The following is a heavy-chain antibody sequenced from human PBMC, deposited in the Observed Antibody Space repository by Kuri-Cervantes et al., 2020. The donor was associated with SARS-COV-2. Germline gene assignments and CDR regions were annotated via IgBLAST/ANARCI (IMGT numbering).Heavy chain of an antibody. V-gene: IGHV4-30-4*08. CDR3: ARMYYDFWSGYYKYYFDY. J-gene: IGHJ4*02. D-gene: IGHD3-3*01. Sequence: LRLSCTVSGGSISSGDYYWSWIRQPPGMGLEWIGYIYYSGSTYYNPSLKSRVTISVDTSKNQFSLKLSSVTAADTAVYYCARMYYDFWSGYYKYYFDYWGQGTLVTVSS. CDR1: GGSISSGDYY. CDR2: IYYSGST.